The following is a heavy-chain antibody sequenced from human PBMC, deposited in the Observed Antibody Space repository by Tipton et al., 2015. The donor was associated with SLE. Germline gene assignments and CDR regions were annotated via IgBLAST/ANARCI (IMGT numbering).Heavy chain of an antibody. CDR2: IYYSGST. V-gene: IGHV4-61*01. J-gene: IGHJ3*02. Sequence: TLSLTCTVSGGSISSGSYYWSWIRQPPGKGLEWIGYIYYSGSTNYNPSLKSRVTISVDTSKNQFSLKLSSVTAADTAVYYCARGREWELLDAFDIWGQGTMVTVSS. CDR1: GGSISSGSYY. D-gene: IGHD1-26*01. CDR3: ARGREWELLDAFDI.